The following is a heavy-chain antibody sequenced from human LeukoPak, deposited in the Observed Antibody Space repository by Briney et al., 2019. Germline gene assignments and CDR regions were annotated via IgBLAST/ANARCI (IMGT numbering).Heavy chain of an antibody. CDR2: ISYDGSNK. J-gene: IGHJ4*02. D-gene: IGHD2-2*01. Sequence: GRSLRLSCAASGFTFSSYAMHWVRQAPGKGLEWVAVISYDGSNKYYADSVKGRFTISRDNSKNTLYLQMNSLRAEDTAVYYCARGGSTFAFDYWGREPWSPSPQ. V-gene: IGHV3-30*04. CDR3: ARGGSTFAFDY. CDR1: GFTFSSYA.